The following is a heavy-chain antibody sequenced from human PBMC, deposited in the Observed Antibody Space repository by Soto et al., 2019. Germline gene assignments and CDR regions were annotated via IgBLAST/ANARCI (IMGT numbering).Heavy chain of an antibody. CDR1: GGTFRRYA. CDR3: HLYGSGWYALDY. CDR2: IIPIFGTA. Sequence: QVQLVQSGAEVNKPGSSVKVSCKASGGTFRRYAISWVRQAPGQGLEWMGGIIPIFGTAIYAQQFQGRVTITADESTSTAYMELSSLRSEDTAVYYCHLYGSGWYALDYWGQGSLVTVSS. V-gene: IGHV1-69*01. J-gene: IGHJ4*02. D-gene: IGHD6-19*01.